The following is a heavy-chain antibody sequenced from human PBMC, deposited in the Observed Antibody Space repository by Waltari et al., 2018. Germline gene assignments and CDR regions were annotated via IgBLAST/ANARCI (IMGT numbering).Heavy chain of an antibody. J-gene: IGHJ4*02. CDR3: SRAVFSSGYYFLDH. D-gene: IGHD3-22*01. V-gene: IGHV3-72*01. CDR1: GFSISDYY. Sequence: VRLVESGGTVVQPGGPLRHSCTASGFSISDYYMDWLRQAPGKGLEWVGRSRYRAQGYSTDYGASVEGRFTILRDEAKNSLYLQMDRLRPEDTAVYFCSRAVFSSGYYFLDHWGQGTPVMVSS. CDR2: SRYRAQGYST.